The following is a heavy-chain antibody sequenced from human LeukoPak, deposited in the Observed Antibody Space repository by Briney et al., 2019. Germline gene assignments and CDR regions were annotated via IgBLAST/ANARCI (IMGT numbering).Heavy chain of an antibody. CDR3: ASRADSDIVVVPAARRNPNWFDP. Sequence: KPSETLSLTCAVYGGSFSGYYWSWIRQPPGKGLEWIGEINHSGSTNYNPSLKSRVTISVDTSKNQFSLKLSSVTAADTAVYYCASRADSDIVVVPAARRNPNWFDPWGQGTLVTVSS. CDR1: GGSFSGYY. D-gene: IGHD2-2*01. CDR2: INHSGST. V-gene: IGHV4-34*01. J-gene: IGHJ5*02.